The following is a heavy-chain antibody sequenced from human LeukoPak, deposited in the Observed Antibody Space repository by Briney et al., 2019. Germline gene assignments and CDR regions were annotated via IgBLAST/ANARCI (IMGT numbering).Heavy chain of an antibody. V-gene: IGHV3-64*01. J-gene: IGHJ6*02. CDR1: GFTFSSYP. CDR2: ISSNGGST. D-gene: IGHD3-16*01. CDR3: ARGLPYPVFYGMDV. Sequence: GASLRLSCAASGFTFSSYPMRSVRQPPGKGLEYVSAISSNGGSTYYANSVKGRLTISKDNSKNTPYLQMGSLSADGMVVQYCARGLPYPVFYGMDVWGQGTTVTVSS.